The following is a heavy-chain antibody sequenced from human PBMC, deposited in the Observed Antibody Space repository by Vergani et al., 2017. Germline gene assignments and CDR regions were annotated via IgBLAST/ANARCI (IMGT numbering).Heavy chain of an antibody. J-gene: IGHJ4*02. CDR3: ARAYFNYDFWSGYSY. V-gene: IGHV3-30*04. CDR2: ISYDGSNK. D-gene: IGHD3-3*01. CDR1: GFTFSSYA. Sequence: QVQLEESGGGVVQPGRSLRLSCAASGFTFSSYAMHWVRQAPGKGLEWVAVISYDGSNKYYADSVKGRFTISRDNSKNTLYLQMNSLRAEDTAVYYCARAYFNYDFWSGYSYWGQGTLVTVSS.